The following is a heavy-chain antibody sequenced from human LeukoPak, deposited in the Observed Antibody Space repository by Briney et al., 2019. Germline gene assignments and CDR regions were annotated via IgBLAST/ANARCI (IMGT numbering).Heavy chain of an antibody. J-gene: IGHJ3*02. Sequence: ASVKASCKVSGYTLTELSMHWVRQAPGKGLEWMGGFDPEDVETIYAQKFQGRVTMTEDTSTDTAYMEMSSMRSEDTAVYYCAVYWAQDAFDIWGQGTMVTVSS. D-gene: IGHD2-8*02. CDR1: GYTLTELS. CDR2: FDPEDVET. V-gene: IGHV1-24*01. CDR3: AVYWAQDAFDI.